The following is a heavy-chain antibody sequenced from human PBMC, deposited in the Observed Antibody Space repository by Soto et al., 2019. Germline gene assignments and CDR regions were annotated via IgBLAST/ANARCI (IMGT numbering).Heavy chain of an antibody. Sequence: GSLRLSCAASGFTFSSYGMHWVRQAPGKGLEWVAVIWYDGSNKKYADSVKGRFTITRKKSKNKLYLQMNSLRAEDTAVYYCAKDRLSSPCTWFDSWGQGTLVTLSS. J-gene: IGHJ5*01. V-gene: IGHV3-33*03. D-gene: IGHD5-12*01. CDR1: GFTFSSYG. CDR3: AKDRLSSPCTWFDS. CDR2: IWYDGSNK.